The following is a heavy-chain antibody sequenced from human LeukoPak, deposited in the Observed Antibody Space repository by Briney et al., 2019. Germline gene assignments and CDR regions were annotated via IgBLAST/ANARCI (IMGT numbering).Heavy chain of an antibody. V-gene: IGHV3-48*03. D-gene: IGHD2-2*01. CDR1: GFTFSSYE. J-gene: IGHJ3*02. CDR2: ISSSSSTI. CDR3: ARDKDPCSTSCPPDAFHI. Sequence: PGGSLRLSCAASGFTFSSYEMNWVRQAPGKGLEWVSYISSSSSTIYYADSVKGRFTISRDNAKNSLYLQMNSLRAEDTAVYYCARDKDPCSTSCPPDAFHIWGQGTMVTVSS.